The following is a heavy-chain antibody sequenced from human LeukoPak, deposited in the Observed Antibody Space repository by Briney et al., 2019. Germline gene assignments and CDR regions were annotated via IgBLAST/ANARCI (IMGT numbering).Heavy chain of an antibody. CDR1: GASINSYY. V-gene: IGHV4-59*08. CDR3: AKRGGDSGTFDS. CDR2: GHYSGTT. J-gene: IGHJ4*02. Sequence: SETLSLTCTVSGASINSYYWSWIRQPPGKGLEWIGYGHYSGTTNYNASLGSRVTISVDTSKNQFSLKLSSVTAADTAVYYCAKRGGDSGTFDSWGQGTLVTVSS. D-gene: IGHD4-23*01.